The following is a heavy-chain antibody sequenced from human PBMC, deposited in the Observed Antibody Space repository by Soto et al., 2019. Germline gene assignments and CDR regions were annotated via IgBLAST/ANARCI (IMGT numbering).Heavy chain of an antibody. CDR3: ARGRNGMEV. Sequence: QVQLVQSGAEVKKPGASVKVSCKASGDTFSSYDIKWVRQATGQGLEWMGWMNPNSGNTGYAQKCHGTVTKARNTSIRKTNMELSSLRFADTAVYYCARGRNGMEVWGQGTTVSVSS. CDR2: MNPNSGNT. V-gene: IGHV1-8*01. J-gene: IGHJ6*02. CDR1: GDTFSSYD.